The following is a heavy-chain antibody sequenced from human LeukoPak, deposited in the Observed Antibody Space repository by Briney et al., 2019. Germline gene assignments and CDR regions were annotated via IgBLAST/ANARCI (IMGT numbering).Heavy chain of an antibody. D-gene: IGHD2-15*01. CDR1: GGSISTYY. CDR2: IYYSGST. Sequence: SETLSLTCTVSGGSISTYYWSWIRQPPGKGLEWIGYIYYSGSTNYNPSLKSRVTISVDTSKNQFSLKLSSMTAAGTAVYYCARDRGTNYYDYWGQGTLVTVSS. CDR3: ARDRGTNYYDY. V-gene: IGHV4-59*01. J-gene: IGHJ4*02.